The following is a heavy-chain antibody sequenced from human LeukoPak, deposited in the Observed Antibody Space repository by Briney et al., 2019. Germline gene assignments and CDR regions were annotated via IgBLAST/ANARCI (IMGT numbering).Heavy chain of an antibody. CDR1: GFTFSSYG. CDR2: IWYDGSNK. J-gene: IGHJ4*02. CDR3: AKDRKDYYDSSGYYVPSDY. D-gene: IGHD3-22*01. V-gene: IGHV3-30*02. Sequence: GGSLRLSCAASGFTFSSYGMHWVRQAPGKGLEWVAVIWYDGSNKYYADSVKGRFTISRDNSKNTLYLQMNSLRAEDTAVYYCAKDRKDYYDSSGYYVPSDYWGQGTLVTVSS.